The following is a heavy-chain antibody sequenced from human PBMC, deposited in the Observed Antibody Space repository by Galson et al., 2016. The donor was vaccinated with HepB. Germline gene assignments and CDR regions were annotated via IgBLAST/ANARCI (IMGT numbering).Heavy chain of an antibody. J-gene: IGHJ6*02. CDR3: ARDVLRYFDWLLYGGSNYYYYGMDV. D-gene: IGHD3-9*01. CDR1: GFTFSSYG. V-gene: IGHV3-33*01. Sequence: SLRLSCAASGFTFSSYGMHWVRQAPGKGLEWVAVIWYDGSNKYYADSVKGRFTISRDNSKNTLYLQMNSLRAEDTAVYYCARDVLRYFDWLLYGGSNYYYYGMDVWGRGTLVTVSS. CDR2: IWYDGSNK.